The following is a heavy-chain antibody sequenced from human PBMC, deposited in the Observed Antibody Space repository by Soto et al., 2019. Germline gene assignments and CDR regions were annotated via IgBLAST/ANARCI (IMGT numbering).Heavy chain of an antibody. CDR2: ISGSGGST. J-gene: IGHJ4*02. CDR3: ARADVVITVTPFDY. CDR1: KVSCTRYA. D-gene: IGHD4-17*01. Sequence: GSRSLDCGVAKVSCTRYALSQDSQAPGKGLEWVSAISGSGGSTYYADSVKGRFTISRDNSKNTLYLQMNSLRAEDTAVYYCARADVVITVTPFDYWGQGTLVTVSS. V-gene: IGHV3-23*01.